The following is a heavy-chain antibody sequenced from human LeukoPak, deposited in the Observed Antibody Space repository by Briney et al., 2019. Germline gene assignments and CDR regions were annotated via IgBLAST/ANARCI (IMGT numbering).Heavy chain of an antibody. CDR3: ARPSVDGSGSYPY. D-gene: IGHD3-10*01. CDR1: GYSFTSYW. J-gene: IGHJ4*02. CDR2: IDPSDSYT. V-gene: IGHV5-10-1*01. Sequence: GESLKISCTSSGYSFTSYWISWVRQMPGKGLEWMGRIDPSDSYTNYSPSFQGHVTISADKSISTAYLQWSSLKASDTAMFYCARPSVDGSGSYPYWGQGTLVTVSS.